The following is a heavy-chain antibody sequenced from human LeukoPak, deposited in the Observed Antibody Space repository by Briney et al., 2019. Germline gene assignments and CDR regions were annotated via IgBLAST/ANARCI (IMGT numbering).Heavy chain of an antibody. CDR1: GFTFSDAS. J-gene: IGHJ4*02. D-gene: IGHD3-22*01. V-gene: IGHV3-73*01. CDR3: SSRYGSSGY. Sequence: GGSLALSCAVSGFTFSDASIHWVRQASGKGLEWVGRIRSKADSYATVYGASVKGRFTISRDDSKNTAYLQMNSLETEDTAVYYCSSRYGSSGYWGQGTLVTVSS. CDR2: IRSKADSYAT.